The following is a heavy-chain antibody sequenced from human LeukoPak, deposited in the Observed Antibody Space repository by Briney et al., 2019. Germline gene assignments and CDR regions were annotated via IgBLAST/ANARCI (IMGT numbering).Heavy chain of an antibody. D-gene: IGHD3-22*01. J-gene: IGHJ4*02. V-gene: IGHV1-8*01. CDR3: ARGNPGVPYYYDSSGSQYDY. CDR2: MNPNSGNT. CDR1: GYTFTSYD. Sequence: ASVKVSCKASGYTFTSYDINWVRQATGQGLEWMGWMNPNSGNTGYAQKFQGRVTMTRNTSISTAYMELSSLRSEETAVYYCARGNPGVPYYYDSSGSQYDYWGQGTLVTVSS.